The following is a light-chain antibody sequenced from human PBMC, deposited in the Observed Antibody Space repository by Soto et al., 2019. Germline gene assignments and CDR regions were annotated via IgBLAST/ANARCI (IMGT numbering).Light chain of an antibody. Sequence: QSVLTQPASVSGSPGQSITISCAGASSEVANYNVLSWYQHHPGKAPKLIIFEGSKRPSGVSSRFSGSKSGNAASLTISGLQAEDEADYYCCSYTSSHYHVFGPGTKVTVL. CDR3: CSYTSSHYHV. CDR1: SSEVANYNV. V-gene: IGLV2-23*01. J-gene: IGLJ1*01. CDR2: EGS.